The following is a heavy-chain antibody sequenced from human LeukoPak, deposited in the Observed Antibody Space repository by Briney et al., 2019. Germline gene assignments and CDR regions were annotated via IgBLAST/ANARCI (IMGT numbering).Heavy chain of an antibody. CDR1: GGTFSSYA. J-gene: IGHJ6*02. Sequence: ASVKVSCKASGGTFSSYAISWVRQAPGQGLEWMGGIIPIFGTANYAQKFQGRVTITADESTSTAYMELSSLRSEDTAVYYCARDQVGCSGGSCYPYYYYGMDVWGQGTTVTVSS. V-gene: IGHV1-69*13. CDR2: IIPIFGTA. D-gene: IGHD2-15*01. CDR3: ARDQVGCSGGSCYPYYYYGMDV.